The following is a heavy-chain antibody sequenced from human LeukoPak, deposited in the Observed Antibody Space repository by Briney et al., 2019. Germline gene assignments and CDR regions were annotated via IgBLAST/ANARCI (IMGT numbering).Heavy chain of an antibody. Sequence: PGGSLRLSCAASGFTFSSYWMSWVRQAPGKGLEWVANIKQDGSEKYYVDSVKGRFTISRDNAKKSLYLQMNSLRAEDTAVYYCARDKIVGATNFDYWGQGTLVTVSS. CDR2: IKQDGSEK. J-gene: IGHJ4*02. V-gene: IGHV3-7*03. CDR3: ARDKIVGATNFDY. CDR1: GFTFSSYW. D-gene: IGHD1-26*01.